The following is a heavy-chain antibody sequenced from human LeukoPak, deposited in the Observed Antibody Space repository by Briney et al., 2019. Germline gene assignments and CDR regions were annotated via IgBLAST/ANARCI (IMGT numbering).Heavy chain of an antibody. Sequence: ASVKVSCKASGYTFTSYAMNWVRQAPGQGLEWMGWINTNTGNPTYAQGFTGRFVFSLDTSVSTAYLQISSLKAEDTAVYYCARESGGKGYYYGGSVDYWGQGTLVTVSS. D-gene: IGHD3-10*01. CDR2: INTNTGNP. CDR1: GYTFTSYA. V-gene: IGHV7-4-1*02. CDR3: ARESGGKGYYYGGSVDY. J-gene: IGHJ4*02.